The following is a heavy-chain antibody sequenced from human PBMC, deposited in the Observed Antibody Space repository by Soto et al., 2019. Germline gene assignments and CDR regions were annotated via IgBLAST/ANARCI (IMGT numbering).Heavy chain of an antibody. CDR3: ARESEDLTSNFDY. J-gene: IGHJ4*02. CDR1: GLSVSDNY. CDR2: ISSTTNYI. Sequence: PGGSLRLSCGASGLSVSDNYMGWVRQAPGRGLEWVSSISSTTNYIYYGDSMKGRFTISRDNAKNSLYLEMNSLRAEDTAVYYCARESEDLTSNFDYWGQGTLVPVSS. V-gene: IGHV3-21*06.